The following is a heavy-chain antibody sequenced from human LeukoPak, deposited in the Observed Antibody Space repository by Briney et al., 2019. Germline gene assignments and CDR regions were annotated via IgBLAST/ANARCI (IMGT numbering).Heavy chain of an antibody. CDR1: GYTFTGYY. CDR3: ARSSPPTYYHFYYYMDV. Sequence: GASVKVSCKASGYTFTGYYIHWVRQAPGQGREGMGWINPSSGGAKYAQNFQGGVIMTTDTSVSTAYMELSSLRSDDTAVYYCARSSPPTYYHFYYYMDVWGKGSTVTVSS. D-gene: IGHD6-13*01. J-gene: IGHJ6*03. CDR2: INPSSGGA. V-gene: IGHV1-2*02.